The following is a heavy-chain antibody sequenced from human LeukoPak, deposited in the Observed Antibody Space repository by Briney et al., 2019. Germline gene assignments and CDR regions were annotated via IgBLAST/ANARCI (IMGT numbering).Heavy chain of an antibody. CDR1: GGSISSSSYY. CDR2: IYYSGST. D-gene: IGHD2-2*01. Sequence: SETLSLTCTVSGGSISSSSYYWGWIRQPPGKGLEWIGSIYYSGSTYYNPSLKSRVTISVDTSKNQFSLKLSSVTAADTAVYYCARATVPAARFGWFDPWGQGTLVTVSS. CDR3: ARATVPAARFGWFDP. J-gene: IGHJ5*02. V-gene: IGHV4-39*07.